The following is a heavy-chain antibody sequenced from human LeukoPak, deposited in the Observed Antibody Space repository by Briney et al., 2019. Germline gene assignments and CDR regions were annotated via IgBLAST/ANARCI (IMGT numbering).Heavy chain of an antibody. J-gene: IGHJ4*02. Sequence: PGGSLRLSCAASGFTFGNAWMSWVRQAPGMGLEWVGRIKSKTDGGTIDYTAPVKGRFTISRDDSKNTLYLQMNSLKTEDTAVYYCTYAYCGGDCYPAYWGQGTLVTVSS. CDR2: IKSKTDGGTI. CDR1: GFTFGNAW. D-gene: IGHD2-21*02. CDR3: TYAYCGGDCYPAY. V-gene: IGHV3-15*01.